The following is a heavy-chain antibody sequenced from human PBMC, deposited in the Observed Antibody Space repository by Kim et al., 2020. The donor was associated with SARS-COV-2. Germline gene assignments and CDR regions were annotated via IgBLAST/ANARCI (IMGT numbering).Heavy chain of an antibody. Sequence: GGSLRLSCAASGFTFSSYAMSWVRQAPGKGLEWVSAISGSGGSTYYADSVKGRFTISRDNSKNTLYLQMNSLRAEDTAVYYCAKDLYDYVWGSYRYTTREGGAFDIWGQGTMVTVSS. V-gene: IGHV3-23*01. J-gene: IGHJ3*02. CDR1: GFTFSSYA. CDR2: ISGSGGST. CDR3: AKDLYDYVWGSYRYTTREGGAFDI. D-gene: IGHD3-16*02.